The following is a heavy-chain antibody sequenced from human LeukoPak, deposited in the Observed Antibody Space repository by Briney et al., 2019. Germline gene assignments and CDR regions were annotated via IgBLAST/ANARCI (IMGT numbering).Heavy chain of an antibody. V-gene: IGHV3-21*01. D-gene: IGHD3-22*01. CDR2: ISSSSSYI. J-gene: IGHJ4*02. Sequence: PGGSLRLSCAASGFTFSSYSMNWVRQAPGKGLEWVSSISSSSSYIYYADSVKGRFAISRDNAKNSLYLQMNSLRVEDTAVYYCAKDRGYSDTSGFLDYWGQGTLVTASS. CDR1: GFTFSSYS. CDR3: AKDRGYSDTSGFLDY.